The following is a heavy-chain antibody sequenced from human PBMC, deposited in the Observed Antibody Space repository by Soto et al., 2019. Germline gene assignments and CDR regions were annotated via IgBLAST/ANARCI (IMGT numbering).Heavy chain of an antibody. CDR2: IYPGDSDT. Sequence: GESLKICCQVSGYSFASYWIGGVRQMPGKDLEWMGIIYPGDSDTRYSPSFQGQVTISADKSLRTAYLQWTSLKASDTALYYCARTRSVYLGIFYGGIDGWGQGTNVTVS. D-gene: IGHD1-26*01. CDR1: GYSFASYW. J-gene: IGHJ6*02. V-gene: IGHV5-51*01. CDR3: ARTRSVYLGIFYGGIDG.